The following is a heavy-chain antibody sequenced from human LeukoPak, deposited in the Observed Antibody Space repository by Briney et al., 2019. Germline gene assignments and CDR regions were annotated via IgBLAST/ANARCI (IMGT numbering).Heavy chain of an antibody. CDR2: IGIDGDP. D-gene: IGHD1-26*01. J-gene: IGHJ3*02. CDR3: ASSSGSYGDAFDI. Sequence: GGSLSLSCAASGCTFSSYDMYCVRQATAKGLDWVSGIGIDGDPYYPDSVMGRFTITRENAKTSLYLQMNSLRAGDTAVYYCASSSGSYGDAFDIWGQGTMVTVSS. V-gene: IGHV3-13*05. CDR1: GCTFSSYD.